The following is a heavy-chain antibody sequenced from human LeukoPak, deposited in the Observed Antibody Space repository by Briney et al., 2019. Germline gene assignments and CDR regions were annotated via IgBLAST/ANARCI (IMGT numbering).Heavy chain of an antibody. CDR1: GYTFTGYY. CDR3: ASFHYTTQAEGYYYYHMDV. D-gene: IGHD4-11*01. CDR2: INPNSGGT. V-gene: IGHV1-2*02. Sequence: GASVKVSCKASGYTFTGYYMHWVRQAPGQGLEWMGWINPNSGGTNYAQKFQGRVTMTRDTSISTAYMELSRLRSDDTAVYYCASFHYTTQAEGYYYYHMDVWGKGTTVTVSS. J-gene: IGHJ6*03.